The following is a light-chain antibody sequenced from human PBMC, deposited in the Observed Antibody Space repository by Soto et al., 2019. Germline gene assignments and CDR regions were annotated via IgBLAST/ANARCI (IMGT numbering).Light chain of an antibody. J-gene: IGKJ1*01. CDR1: QNITKF. Sequence: DIQMTQSPSSLSASVGDRVTVTCRPSQNITKFLNWYQEKPGRAPKVLIYVTSNLKNGVPSRFSGSGSGPEFTLNIRSLQTEDFATYYCPQNYTASGTFGQGTRV. CDR2: VTS. V-gene: IGKV1-39*01. CDR3: PQNYTASGT.